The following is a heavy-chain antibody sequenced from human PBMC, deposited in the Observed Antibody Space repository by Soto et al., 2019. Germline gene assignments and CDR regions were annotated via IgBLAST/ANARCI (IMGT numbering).Heavy chain of an antibody. CDR2: ISAYNGNT. CDR1: GYTFTSYG. J-gene: IGHJ4*02. V-gene: IGHV1-18*01. D-gene: IGHD2-8*01. Sequence: GASVKVSCKASGYTFTSYGISWVRQAPGQGLEWMGWISAYNGNTNYAQKLQGRVTMTTDTSTSTAYMELRSPRSDDTAVYYCAREWDTNGVPDEFDYWGQGTLVTVSS. CDR3: AREWDTNGVPDEFDY.